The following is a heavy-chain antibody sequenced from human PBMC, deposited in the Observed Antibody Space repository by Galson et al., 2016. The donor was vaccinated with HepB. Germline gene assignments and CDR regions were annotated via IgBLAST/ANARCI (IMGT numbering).Heavy chain of an antibody. CDR2: ISGSGGYT. CDR3: AKDRGIGYSYGYSSEYYGMGG. V-gene: IGHV3-23*01. J-gene: IGHJ6*02. D-gene: IGHD5-18*01. CDR1: GFTFNSYW. Sequence: SLRLSCAVSGFTFNSYWMSWVRQAPGKGLEWVSAISGSGGYTYYAGSVKGRFTISRVNSKNTLYLQMDRLRVEETAVYYCAKDRGIGYSYGYSSEYYGMGGWGPGTTVTVSS.